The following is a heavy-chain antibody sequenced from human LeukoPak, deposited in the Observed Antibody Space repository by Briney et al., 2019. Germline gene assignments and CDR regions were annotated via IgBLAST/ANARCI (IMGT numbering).Heavy chain of an antibody. CDR1: GFTFSSYE. CDR3: ARAPLDFGSESYYHLVYYYMDV. V-gene: IGHV3-48*03. CDR2: ISSSGSTI. J-gene: IGHJ6*03. Sequence: QPGGSLRLSCAASGFTFSSYEMNWVRQAPGKGLEWVSYISSSGSTIYYADSVKGRFTISGDNAKNSLYLQMNSLRAEDTAVYYCARAPLDFGSESYYHLVYYYMDVWGKGTTVTISS. D-gene: IGHD3-10*01.